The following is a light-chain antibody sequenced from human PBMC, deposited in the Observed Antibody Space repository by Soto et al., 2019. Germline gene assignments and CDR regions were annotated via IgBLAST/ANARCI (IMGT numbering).Light chain of an antibody. CDR3: QHYNSYSEA. J-gene: IGKJ1*01. V-gene: IGKV1-5*03. CDR2: KAS. CDR1: QTISSW. Sequence: DIQMTQSPSTLSGSVGDRGTITCRASQTISSWLAWYQQKPGKAPKLLIYKASTLKSGVPSRFSGSGSGTEFTLTISSLQPDDFATYYCQHYNSYSEAFCQGTKLELK.